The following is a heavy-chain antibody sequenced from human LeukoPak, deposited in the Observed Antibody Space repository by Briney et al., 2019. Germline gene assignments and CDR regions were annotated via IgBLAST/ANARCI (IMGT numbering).Heavy chain of an antibody. V-gene: IGHV1-18*01. D-gene: IGHD1-7*01. J-gene: IGHJ5*02. CDR3: ARNYWNYGPYNWFDP. CDR1: GYTFTSYG. Sequence: GASVKVSCKASGYTFTSYGISWVRQAPGQGLEWMGWISAYNGNINCAQKLQGRVTMTTDTSTSTAYMELRSLRSDDTAVYYCARNYWNYGPYNWFDPWGQGTLVTVSS. CDR2: ISAYNGNI.